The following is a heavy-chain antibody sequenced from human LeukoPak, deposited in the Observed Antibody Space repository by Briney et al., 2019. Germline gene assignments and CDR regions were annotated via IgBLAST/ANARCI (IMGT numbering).Heavy chain of an antibody. J-gene: IGHJ2*01. D-gene: IGHD2-15*01. CDR3: ARAVYCSGGGCFWYFDL. V-gene: IGHV3-21*01. CDR2: ISSSSRFI. Sequence: PGRSLRLSCAASGISFSNYSMNWVRQAPGKGLEWVSLISSSSRFIYYGDSVKGRFTISRDNAKKSLYLQMNSLRAEDTAVYYCARAVYCSGGGCFWYFDLWGRGTLVTVSS. CDR1: GISFSNYS.